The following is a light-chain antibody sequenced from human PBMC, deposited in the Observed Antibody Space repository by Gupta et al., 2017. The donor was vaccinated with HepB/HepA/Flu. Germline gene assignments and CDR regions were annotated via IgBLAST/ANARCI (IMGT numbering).Light chain of an antibody. J-gene: IGKJ1*01. V-gene: IGKV1-5*03. CDR1: QSISSW. CDR2: KAS. CDR3: QQYNSYSWT. Sequence: DIQMTQSPSTLSASVGDRVTITCRASQSISSWLAWYQQKPGKAPKLLIYKASSLESGVPSRFSGSGSVTEFTLTISSLQPDDFATYYCQQYNSYSWTFGQETKVEIK.